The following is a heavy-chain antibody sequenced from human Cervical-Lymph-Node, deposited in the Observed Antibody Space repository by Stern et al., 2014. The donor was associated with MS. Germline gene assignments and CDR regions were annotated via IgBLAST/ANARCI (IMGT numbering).Heavy chain of an antibody. Sequence: QVQLQQWGAGLLKPSETLSLTCAVSGGSFMGYHWSWIRQSPGKGLEWIGEVNPSGSTNYNPALKSRVSMSVETSKPQCSLNLSSVTAADTAVYYCARGRGKRVFDYWGQGTLVTVSS. D-gene: IGHD3-16*01. J-gene: IGHJ4*02. CDR2: VNPSGST. CDR3: ARGRGKRVFDY. CDR1: GGSFMGYH. V-gene: IGHV4-34*01.